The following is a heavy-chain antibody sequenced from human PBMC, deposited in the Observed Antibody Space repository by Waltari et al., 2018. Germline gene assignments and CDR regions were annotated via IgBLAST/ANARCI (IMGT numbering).Heavy chain of an antibody. D-gene: IGHD3-22*01. CDR2: MSSGGSTI. V-gene: IGHV3-11*01. CDR3: ARDLKPHITMIVVHP. CDR1: GFTFSDYY. Sequence: QVQLVESGGGLVKPGGSLRLYCAASGFTFSDYYMSWIRQAPGKGREWGAVMSSGGSTIYYADAVKGRFTSSRDNAKNSLYLQMNSLRAEDTAVYYCARDLKPHITMIVVHPWGQGTLVTVSS. J-gene: IGHJ5*02.